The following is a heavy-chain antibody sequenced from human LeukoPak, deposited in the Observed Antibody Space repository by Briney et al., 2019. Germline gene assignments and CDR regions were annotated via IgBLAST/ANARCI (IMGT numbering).Heavy chain of an antibody. CDR2: IYHSGST. J-gene: IGHJ5*02. CDR3: AGTILSRNRFDP. Sequence: PSETLSLTCAVSGYSISSGYYWGWIRQPPGKGLEWIGSIYHSGSTYYNPSLKSRVTISVDTSKNQFSLKLSSVTAADTAVYYCAGTILSRNRFDPWGQGTLVTVSS. D-gene: IGHD1-1*01. CDR1: GYSISSGYY. V-gene: IGHV4-38-2*01.